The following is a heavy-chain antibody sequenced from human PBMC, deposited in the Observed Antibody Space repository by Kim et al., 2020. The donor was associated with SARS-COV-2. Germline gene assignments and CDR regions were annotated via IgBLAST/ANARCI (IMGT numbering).Heavy chain of an antibody. CDR3: ARLSWGAGVVFSKYKREGRQGLDV. CDR1: GYTFRDFW. Sequence: GESLKISCQGSGYTFRDFWIVWVRQMPGKGLEVMGVIYPGDSESRYSPSFRGQVTISADKSNSTAYLQWSSLKASDSAMYYCARLSWGAGVVFSKYKREGRQGLDVWGQGTTVTVSS. J-gene: IGHJ6*02. D-gene: IGHD1-26*01. CDR2: IYPGDSES. V-gene: IGHV5-51*01.